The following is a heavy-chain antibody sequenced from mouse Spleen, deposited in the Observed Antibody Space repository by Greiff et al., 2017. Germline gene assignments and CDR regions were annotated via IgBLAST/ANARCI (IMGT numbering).Heavy chain of an antibody. Sequence: VKLVESGGGLVKLGGSLKLSCAASGFTFSSYAMSWVRQTPEKRLEWVATISSGGGNTYYPDSVKGRFTISRDNAKNTLYLQMSSLKSEDTAMYYCARHHDWDPFDYWGQGTTLTVSS. J-gene: IGHJ2*01. CDR2: ISSGGGNT. D-gene: IGHD4-1*01. CDR3: ARHHDWDPFDY. CDR1: GFTFSSYA. V-gene: IGHV5-9*04.